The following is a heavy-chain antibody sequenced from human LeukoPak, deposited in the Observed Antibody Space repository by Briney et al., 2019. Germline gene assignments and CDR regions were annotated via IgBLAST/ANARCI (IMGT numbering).Heavy chain of an antibody. CDR2: ITSSSSTI. CDR3: ARVMYSPEKTPEDY. CDR1: GFTFSSYS. J-gene: IGHJ4*02. Sequence: GGSLRLSCAASGFTFSSYSMTWVRQAPGKGLEWVSYITSSSSTISYADSVKGRFTISRDNAKNSLFLQMNSLRVEDTAVYYCARVMYSPEKTPEDYWGQGTLVTVSS. D-gene: IGHD1-26*01. V-gene: IGHV3-48*04.